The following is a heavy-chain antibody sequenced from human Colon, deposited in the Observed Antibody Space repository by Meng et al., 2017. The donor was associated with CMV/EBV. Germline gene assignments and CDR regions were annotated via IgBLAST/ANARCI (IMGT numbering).Heavy chain of an antibody. Sequence: GESLKISCAASGFTFSSYSMNWVRQAPGKGLEWVSSISSSSYIYYADSVKGRFTISRDNAKNSPYLQMNSLRAEDTAVYYCARGGVSGYSSGWRPPNIAYWGQGTLVTVSS. CDR3: ARGGVSGYSSGWRPPNIAY. V-gene: IGHV3-21*01. J-gene: IGHJ4*02. CDR1: GFTFSSYS. CDR2: ISSSSYI. D-gene: IGHD6-19*01.